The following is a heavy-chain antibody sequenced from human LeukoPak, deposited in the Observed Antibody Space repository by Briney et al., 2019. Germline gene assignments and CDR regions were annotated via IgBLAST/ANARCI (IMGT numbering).Heavy chain of an antibody. D-gene: IGHD2-8*01. V-gene: IGHV3-74*01. J-gene: IGHJ3*02. Sequence: GGSRRLSCAASGFTFSSYCMHWVRQAPGKVLVWVSRISSDGTSTSYADSMRGRFTISRDNAKNTLYLQMNSLRVEDTAVYYCARDGHGLHIWGQGTMVTVSS. CDR1: GFTFSSYC. CDR2: ISSDGTST. CDR3: ARDGHGLHI.